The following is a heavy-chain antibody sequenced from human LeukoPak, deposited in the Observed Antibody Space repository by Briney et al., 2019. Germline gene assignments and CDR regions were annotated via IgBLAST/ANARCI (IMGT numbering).Heavy chain of an antibody. CDR2: IWFDGSNK. V-gene: IGHV3-30*02. CDR3: ANPIHPQGYYFDY. J-gene: IGHJ4*02. Sequence: GGSLRLSCAASGITFSTYGMHSVREAPGKGRGWVAFIWFDGSNKYYADSVKGRFTISRDNSKNTLYLQMNSLKTEDTAVYYCANPIHPQGYYFDYWGQGTLVTVSS. CDR1: GITFSTYG.